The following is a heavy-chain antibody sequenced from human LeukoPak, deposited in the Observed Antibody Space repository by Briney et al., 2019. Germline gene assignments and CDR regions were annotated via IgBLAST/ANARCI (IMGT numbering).Heavy chain of an antibody. CDR3: ARASGSYAWFDP. D-gene: IGHD1-26*01. CDR1: GYTFTSYG. V-gene: IGHV1-18*01. Sequence: ASVKVSCKASGYTFTSYGISWVRQAPGQGLEWMGWISAYNGNTSYAQKFQGRVTMTRDTSTSTVYMELSSLRSEDTAVYYCARASGSYAWFDPWGQGTLVTVSS. J-gene: IGHJ5*02. CDR2: ISAYNGNT.